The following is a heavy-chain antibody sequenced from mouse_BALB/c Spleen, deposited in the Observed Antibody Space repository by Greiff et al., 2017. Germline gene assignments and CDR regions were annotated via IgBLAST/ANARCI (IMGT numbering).Heavy chain of an antibody. J-gene: IGHJ3*01. D-gene: IGHD2-4*01. CDR3: TVMITTEEWCAY. V-gene: IGHV1-69*02. Sequence: QVQLQQPGAELVRPGASVKLSCKASGYTFTSYWINWVKQRPGQGLEWIGNIYPSDSYTNYNQKFKDKATLTVDKSSSTAYMQLSSPTSEDSAVYYCTVMITTEEWCAYWGQGTLVTVSA. CDR1: GYTFTSYW. CDR2: IYPSDSYT.